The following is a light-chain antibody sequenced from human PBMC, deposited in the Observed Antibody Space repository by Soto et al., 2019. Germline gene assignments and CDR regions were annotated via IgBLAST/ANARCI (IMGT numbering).Light chain of an antibody. CDR3: ASDKTISTYV. CDR2: DVS. J-gene: IGLJ1*01. Sequence: QSVLTQPASVSGSPGQSIAISCTGTSSDVGGYSYVSWYQQQPGKAPKLVISDVSNRPSGVSDRFSGSKSGNTASLTISGLQTEDEADYYCASDKTISTYVFGTGTKVTVL. V-gene: IGLV2-14*01. CDR1: SSDVGGYSY.